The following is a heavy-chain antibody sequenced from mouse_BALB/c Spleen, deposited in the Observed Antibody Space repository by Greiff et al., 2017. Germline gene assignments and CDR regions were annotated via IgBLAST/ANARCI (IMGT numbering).Heavy chain of an antibody. CDR3: ARDEGITTATYAY. J-gene: IGHJ3*01. V-gene: IGHV5-6-3*01. Sequence: EVQLQESGGGLVQPGGSLKLSCAASGFTFSSYGMSWVRQTPDKRLELVATINSNGGSTYYPDSVKGRFTISRDNAKNTLYLEMSSLRSEDTAMYYCARDEGITTATYAYWGQGTLVTVSA. CDR2: INSNGGST. CDR1: GFTFSSYG. D-gene: IGHD1-2*01.